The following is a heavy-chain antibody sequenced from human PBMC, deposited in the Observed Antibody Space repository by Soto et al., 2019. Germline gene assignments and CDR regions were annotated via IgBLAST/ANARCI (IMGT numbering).Heavy chain of an antibody. J-gene: IGHJ6*02. CDR1: GGSFSGYY. V-gene: IGHV4-34*01. Sequence: SETLSLTCAVYGGSFSGYYWSWIRQPPGKGLEWMGEINDSGSTNYNPSLKSRVTISVDTSKNQFSLKLSSVTAAETAVYYCAREEGYYDFWSGYYPKRYYYYGMDVWGHGTTVTVSS. CDR3: AREEGYYDFWSGYYPKRYYYYGMDV. D-gene: IGHD3-3*01. CDR2: INDSGST.